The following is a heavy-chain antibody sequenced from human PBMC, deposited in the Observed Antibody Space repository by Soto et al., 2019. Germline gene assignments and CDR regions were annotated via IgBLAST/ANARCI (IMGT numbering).Heavy chain of an antibody. CDR2: VSGSGGTT. V-gene: IGHV3-23*01. D-gene: IGHD6-19*01. CDR1: GFTFSSSA. J-gene: IGHJ5*02. Sequence: EVQLLDSGGGLVQPGGSLRLSCAASGFTFSSSAMSWVRQAPGKGLEWVSAVSGSGGTTYYADSVRGRFTISRDNSKNALYLQRNSLRAEDTAIYFCARCTVDTIVTSGWGHYLAPWGQGTLVTVSS. CDR3: ARCTVDTIVTSGWGHYLAP.